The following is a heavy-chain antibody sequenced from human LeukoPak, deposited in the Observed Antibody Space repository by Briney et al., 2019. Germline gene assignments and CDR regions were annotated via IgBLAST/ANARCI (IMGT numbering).Heavy chain of an antibody. Sequence: SETLSLTCAVYGGSFSGYYWSWIRQPPGKGLEWIGEINHSGSTNYNPSLKSRVTISVDTSKNQFSLKLSSVTAADTAVYYCAREPNRITMVRGGELDYWGQGTLVTVSS. J-gene: IGHJ4*02. D-gene: IGHD3-10*01. CDR1: GGSFSGYY. CDR2: INHSGST. CDR3: AREPNRITMVRGGELDY. V-gene: IGHV4-34*01.